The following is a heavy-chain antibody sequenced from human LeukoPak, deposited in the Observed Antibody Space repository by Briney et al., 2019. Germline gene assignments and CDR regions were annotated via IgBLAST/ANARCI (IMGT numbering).Heavy chain of an antibody. CDR1: GCTFSNAW. V-gene: IGHV3-15*01. D-gene: IGHD3-10*01. Sequence: GGSLRLSCAASGCTFSNAWMSWVRQAPGKGLEWVGRIKSKTDGGTTDYAAPVKGRFTISRDDSKNTLYLQMNSLKTEDTAVYYCTNSVADYYGSGSLHDYWGQGTLVTVSS. J-gene: IGHJ4*02. CDR2: IKSKTDGGTT. CDR3: TNSVADYYGSGSLHDY.